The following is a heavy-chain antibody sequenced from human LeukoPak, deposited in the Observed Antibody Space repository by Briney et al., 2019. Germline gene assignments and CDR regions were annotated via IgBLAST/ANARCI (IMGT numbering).Heavy chain of an antibody. V-gene: IGHV3-23*01. J-gene: IGHJ4*02. D-gene: IGHD2-15*01. Sequence: GGSLRLSCAASGFTFSSYAMSWVRQAPGKGLEWVSAISGSGGATYYADSVKGRFTISRDNSKNMMYLQMNSLRAEDTAVYYCAEERVIYCSGGSCYSPFDYWGQGTLATVSS. CDR1: GFTFSSYA. CDR3: AEERVIYCSGGSCYSPFDY. CDR2: ISGSGGAT.